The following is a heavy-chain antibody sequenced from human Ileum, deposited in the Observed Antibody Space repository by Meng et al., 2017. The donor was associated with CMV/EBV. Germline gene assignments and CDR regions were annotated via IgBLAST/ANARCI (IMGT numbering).Heavy chain of an antibody. CDR2: IHSTGET. CDR1: GDSTNKKY. CDR3: ARWVPGSPGFDF. D-gene: IGHD1-1*01. V-gene: IGHV4-4*07. Sequence: QVRLHGAGPALLKPSDPLSLPCIVSGDSTNKKYWIWVRQPAGKGLEWIGRIHSTGETYYNPSLKSRVTISIDTSKNQFFLNLNSVTAADTAMYYCARWVPGSPGFDFWGHGTLVTVSS. J-gene: IGHJ4*01.